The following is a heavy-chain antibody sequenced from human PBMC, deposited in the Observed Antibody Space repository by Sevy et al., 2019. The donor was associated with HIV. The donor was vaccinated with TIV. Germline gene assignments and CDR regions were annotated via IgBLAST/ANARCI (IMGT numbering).Heavy chain of an antibody. Sequence: GGSLRLSCAASGFTFRTFAMSWVRQAPGKGLQWVSSISDTGTSTYYADSMEGRFTISRDNSKKTLFLQMNSLRAEDTALYYCAKYAGDFPHFDYWGQGTLVTVS. CDR3: AKYAGDFPHFDY. V-gene: IGHV3-23*01. CDR2: ISDTGTST. CDR1: GFTFRTFA. J-gene: IGHJ4*02. D-gene: IGHD7-27*01.